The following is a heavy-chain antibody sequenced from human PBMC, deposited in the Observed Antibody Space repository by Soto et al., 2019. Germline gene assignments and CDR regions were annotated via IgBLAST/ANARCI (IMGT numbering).Heavy chain of an antibody. V-gene: IGHV3-23*01. D-gene: IGHD6-19*01. CDR3: AKSDASGWAHYFQH. J-gene: IGHJ1*01. CDR2: ISKTGDSA. CDR1: GFTFSSDT. Sequence: EVQLLESGGGLVQPGGSLRLSCAASGFTFSSDTMSWVRLAPGKGLEWVSAISKTGDSAHYADSVKGRFTISKDTSTNTLYLQINSLRAEDKAVYYYAKSDASGWAHYFQHWGQGILVTVS.